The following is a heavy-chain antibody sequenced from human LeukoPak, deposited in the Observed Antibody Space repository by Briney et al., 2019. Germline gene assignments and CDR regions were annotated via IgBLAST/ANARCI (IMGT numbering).Heavy chain of an antibody. CDR1: GDSISSDIW. CDR2: IYYSGST. D-gene: IGHD6-19*01. J-gene: IGHJ4*02. Sequence: SETLSLTCAVSGDSISSDIWWNWVRQPPGKGLEWIGYIYYSGSTNYNPSLKSRVTISVDTSKNQFSLKLSSVTAADTAVYYCARRGVAGTRYFDYWGQGTLVTVSS. V-gene: IGHV4-4*02. CDR3: ARRGVAGTRYFDY.